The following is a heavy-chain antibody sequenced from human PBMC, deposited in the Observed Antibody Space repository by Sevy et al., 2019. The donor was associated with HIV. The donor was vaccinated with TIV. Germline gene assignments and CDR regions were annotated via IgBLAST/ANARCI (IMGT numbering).Heavy chain of an antibody. CDR2: ISAYNGNT. Sequence: ASVKVSCKASGYTFTSYGISWVRQAPGQGLEWMGWISAYNGNTNYAQKLQGRVTMTTDTSTRTDYMELRSLRSDDTAVYYCARDRSYYGSGSYDYYYYYGMDVWGQGTTVTVSS. CDR3: ARDRSYYGSGSYDYYYYYGMDV. D-gene: IGHD3-10*01. CDR1: GYTFTSYG. J-gene: IGHJ6*02. V-gene: IGHV1-18*01.